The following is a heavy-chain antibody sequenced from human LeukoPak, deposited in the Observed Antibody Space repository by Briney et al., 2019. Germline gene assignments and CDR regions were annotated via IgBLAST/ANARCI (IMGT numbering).Heavy chain of an antibody. D-gene: IGHD6-19*01. J-gene: IGHJ4*02. CDR2: INPDGSIT. Sequence: GGSLRLSCAASAFTFSNYWMHWVRQAPGKGLVWVSRINPDGSITSYADSVKGRFTISRDSAKNTLYLQMSSLRAEDTAVYYCAKDFTGWHDYWGQGTLVTVSS. V-gene: IGHV3-74*01. CDR1: AFTFSNYW. CDR3: AKDFTGWHDY.